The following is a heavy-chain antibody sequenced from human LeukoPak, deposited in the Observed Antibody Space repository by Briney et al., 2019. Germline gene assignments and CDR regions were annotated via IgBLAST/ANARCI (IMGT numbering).Heavy chain of an antibody. V-gene: IGHV1-18*01. CDR1: GYRFTDYG. CDR3: ARHLGEGAKRDLDF. D-gene: IGHD1-26*01. J-gene: IGHJ4*02. Sequence: ASVTLSCTTSGYRFTDYGISWVRQAPGQGLQWMGWTNTYNGNTEYSQRLQGRATITIEKATATAYLEVRSLISDDTAGYYCARHLGEGAKRDLDFWGQGTLVTVSS. CDR2: TNTYNGNT.